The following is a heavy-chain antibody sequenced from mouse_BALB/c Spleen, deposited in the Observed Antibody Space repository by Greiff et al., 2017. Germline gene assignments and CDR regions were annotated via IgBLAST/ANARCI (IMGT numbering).Heavy chain of an antibody. J-gene: IGHJ2*01. Sequence: VQLQQSGTVLARPGASVKMSCKASGYTFTSYWMHWVKQRPGQGLEWIGAIYPGNSDTSYNQKFKGKAKLTAVTSTSTVYMELSSLTNEDSAVYYCTGVRGIYYDNWGEGTTLTVSS. CDR1: GYTFTSYW. CDR3: TGVRGIYYDN. CDR2: IYPGNSDT. V-gene: IGHV1-5*01. D-gene: IGHD2-14*01.